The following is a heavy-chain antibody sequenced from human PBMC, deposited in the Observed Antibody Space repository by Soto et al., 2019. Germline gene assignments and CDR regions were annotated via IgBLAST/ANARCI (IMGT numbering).Heavy chain of an antibody. V-gene: IGHV1-69*13. CDR1: GGTFSSYA. J-gene: IGHJ4*02. Sequence: GASVKVSCKASGGTFSSYAISWVRQAPGQGLEWMGGTIPIFGTANYAQKFQGRVTITADESTSTAYMELSSLRSEDTAVYYCARRVLGYCSGGSCLDFDYWGQGTLVTVS. CDR2: TIPIFGTA. D-gene: IGHD2-15*01. CDR3: ARRVLGYCSGGSCLDFDY.